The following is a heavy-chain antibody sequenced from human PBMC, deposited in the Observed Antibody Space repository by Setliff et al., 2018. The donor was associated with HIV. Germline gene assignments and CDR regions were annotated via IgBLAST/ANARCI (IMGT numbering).Heavy chain of an antibody. J-gene: IGHJ4*02. Sequence: SVKVSCKASGGTFSSYAISWVRQAPGQGLEWMGGIIPVFGSAGYAQKFQGRVTITADTSASTMYMELSSLRSEDTAVYYCARVGNNRLQFFDHWGQGTLVTVSS. V-gene: IGHV1-69*06. CDR3: ARVGNNRLQFFDH. CDR1: GGTFSSYA. CDR2: IIPVFGSA. D-gene: IGHD5-12*01.